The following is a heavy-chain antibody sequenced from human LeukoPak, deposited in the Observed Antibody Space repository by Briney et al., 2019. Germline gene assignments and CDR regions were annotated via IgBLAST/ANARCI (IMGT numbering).Heavy chain of an antibody. D-gene: IGHD3-22*01. CDR3: ARRRYYDGSGYLE. Sequence: SETLSLTCSVSGDSVSRSDSYWDWIRQPPGKGLEWIGTIYYSGRTYYSPSLKSRVTMSVDPSNNQFSLNLRSVTAADTAVYYCARRRYYDGSGYLEWGQGTLLSVSS. CDR2: IYYSGRT. CDR1: GDSVSRSDSY. V-gene: IGHV4-39*01. J-gene: IGHJ1*01.